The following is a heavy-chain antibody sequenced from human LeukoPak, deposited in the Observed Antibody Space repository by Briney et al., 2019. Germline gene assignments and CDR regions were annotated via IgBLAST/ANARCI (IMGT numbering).Heavy chain of an antibody. CDR3: ARDLGQWLVPDFDY. CDR2: MSADGANI. V-gene: IGHV3-48*01. CDR1: GFIFSRHT. J-gene: IGHJ4*02. Sequence: GGSLRLSCAGSGFIFSRHTMNWIRQAPGKGLEWVSYMSADGANIYYADSVKGRFTISRDNAENSLYLQVNSLRAEDTGVYYCARDLGQWLVPDFDYWGQGTLVTVSS. D-gene: IGHD6-19*01.